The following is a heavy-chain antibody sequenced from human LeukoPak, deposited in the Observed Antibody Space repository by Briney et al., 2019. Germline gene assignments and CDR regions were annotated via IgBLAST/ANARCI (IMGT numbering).Heavy chain of an antibody. D-gene: IGHD5-12*01. J-gene: IGHJ6*03. CDR1: GYMVTELC. V-gene: IGHV1-24*01. CDR3: ATHSPEWRYSGYSNYYYMDV. Sequence: GASVKVSGKVSGYMVTELCMHWVRQAPGKGREWMGNFDPEDGETVYAQKFQGRVTMTEDTSTDTAYMELSSLRSEDTAVYYCATHSPEWRYSGYSNYYYMDVWGKGTTVTISS. CDR2: FDPEDGET.